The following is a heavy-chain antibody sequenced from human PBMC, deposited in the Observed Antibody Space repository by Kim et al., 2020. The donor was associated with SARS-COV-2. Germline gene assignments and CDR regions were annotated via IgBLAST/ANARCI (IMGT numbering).Heavy chain of an antibody. CDR2: ISYDGSNK. D-gene: IGHD1-26*01. Sequence: GGSLRLSCAASGFTFSSYAMHWVRQAPGKGLEWVAVISYDGSNKYYADSVKGRFTISRDNSKNTLYLQMNSLRAEDTAVHYCARGVGSYYGMDVWGQGTTVTVSS. CDR3: ARGVGSYYGMDV. CDR1: GFTFSSYA. V-gene: IGHV3-30-3*01. J-gene: IGHJ6*02.